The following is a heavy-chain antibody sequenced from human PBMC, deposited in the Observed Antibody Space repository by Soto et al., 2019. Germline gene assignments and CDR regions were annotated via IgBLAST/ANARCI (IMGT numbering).Heavy chain of an antibody. CDR3: AKDRGDSSGYFGVPYYYGMDV. CDR1: GFTFSSYG. V-gene: IGHV3-30*18. CDR2: ISYDGSNK. J-gene: IGHJ6*02. Sequence: GGSLRLSCAASGFTFSSYGMHWVRQAPGKGLEWVAVISYDGSNKYYADSVKGRFTISRDNSKNTLYLQMNSLRAEDTAVYYCAKDRGDSSGYFGVPYYYGMDVWGQGTTVTSP. D-gene: IGHD3-22*01.